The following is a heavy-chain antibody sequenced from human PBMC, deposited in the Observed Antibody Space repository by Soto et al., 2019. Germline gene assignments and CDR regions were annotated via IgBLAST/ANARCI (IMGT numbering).Heavy chain of an antibody. D-gene: IGHD3-22*01. V-gene: IGHV3-21*01. CDR3: ARDGYYYDSSGYYEATFDY. Sequence: PGGSLRLSCAASGFTFSSYSMNWVRQAPGKGLEWVSSISSSSYIYYADSVKGRFTISRDNAKNSLYLQMNSLRAEDTAVYYCARDGYYYDSSGYYEATFDYWGQGTLVTVSS. J-gene: IGHJ4*02. CDR1: GFTFSSYS. CDR2: ISSSSYI.